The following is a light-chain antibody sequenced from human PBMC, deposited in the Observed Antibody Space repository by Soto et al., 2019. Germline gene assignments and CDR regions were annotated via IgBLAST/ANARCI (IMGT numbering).Light chain of an antibody. CDR2: DVS. CDR3: SSYSSSSSVV. CDR1: SSDVGGYNY. Sequence: QSALTQPASVSVSPGQSITISCTGTSSDVGGYNYVSWYQQHPGKAPKLMIYDVSNRPSGVSNRFSGSKSGNTASLTISGIQAEDEGDYYCSSYSSSSSVVFGGGTKLTVL. J-gene: IGLJ2*01. V-gene: IGLV2-14*03.